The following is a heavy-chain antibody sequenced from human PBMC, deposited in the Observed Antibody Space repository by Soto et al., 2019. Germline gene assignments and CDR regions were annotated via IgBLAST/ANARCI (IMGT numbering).Heavy chain of an antibody. V-gene: IGHV4-30-4*01. CDR1: GGSISSGDYY. CDR2: IYYSGST. D-gene: IGHD3-16*01. CDR3: ARDCWGGRTYYYYGMDV. J-gene: IGHJ6*02. Sequence: SETLSLTCTVSGGSISSGDYYWSWIRQPPGKGLEWIGYIYYSGSTYYNPSLKSRVTISVDTSKNQFSLKLSPVTAADTAVYYCARDCWGGRTYYYYGMDVWGQGTTVTVYS.